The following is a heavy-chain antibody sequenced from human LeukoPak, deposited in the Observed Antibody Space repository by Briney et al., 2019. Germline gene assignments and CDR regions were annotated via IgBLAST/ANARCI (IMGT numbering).Heavy chain of an antibody. CDR1: GYTFTGYY. CDR2: INPNSGGT. V-gene: IGHV1-2*02. Sequence: GASVKVSCKASGYTFTGYYMHWVRQAPGQGLEWMGWINPNSGGTNYAQKFQGRVTMTRDTSISTAYMELSRLRSDDTAAYYCARSTMERLLGHPGLTHFDYWGQGTLVTVSS. CDR3: ARSTMERLLGHPGLTHFDY. D-gene: IGHD3-3*01. J-gene: IGHJ4*02.